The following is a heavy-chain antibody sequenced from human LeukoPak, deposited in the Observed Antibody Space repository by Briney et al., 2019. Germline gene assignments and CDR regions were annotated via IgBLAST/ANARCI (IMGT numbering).Heavy chain of an antibody. CDR3: ARDFSATAGLDV. J-gene: IGHJ6*02. V-gene: IGHV3-7*03. Sequence: GGSLRLSCAASGFTFSNYWMIWVRQAPGKGLEWLANIKQDGSDTHYVDSVKGRFTISRDNSKNSLYLQMNSLRADDTAVYYCARDFSATAGLDVWGQGTTVTVSS. D-gene: IGHD1-26*01. CDR1: GFTFSNYW. CDR2: IKQDGSDT.